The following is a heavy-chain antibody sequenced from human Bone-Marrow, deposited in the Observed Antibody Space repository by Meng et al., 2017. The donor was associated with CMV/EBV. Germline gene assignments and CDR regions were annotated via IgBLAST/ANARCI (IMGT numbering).Heavy chain of an antibody. CDR2: IYYSGST. Sequence: GSLRLSCTVSGGSISSSSYYWGWIRQPPGKGLEWIGSIYYSGSTYYNPSLKSRVTISVDTSKNQFSLKLSSVTAADTAVYYCARRSAVAHPFDYWGQGTLVTVYS. CDR3: ARRSAVAHPFDY. CDR1: GGSISSSSYY. V-gene: IGHV4-39*07. J-gene: IGHJ4*02. D-gene: IGHD6-19*01.